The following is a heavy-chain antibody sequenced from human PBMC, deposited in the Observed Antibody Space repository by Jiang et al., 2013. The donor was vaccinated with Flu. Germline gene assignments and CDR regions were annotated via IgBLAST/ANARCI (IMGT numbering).Heavy chain of an antibody. Sequence: VQLLESGGGVVQPGRSLRLSCAASGFTFSSFGIHWVRQAPGKGLEWVAVIWYDGSNKYYADSVKGRFTISRDNSKNTLYLQMNSLRAEDTAVYYCARDMGDGAVPYPKYWGQGTLVTVSS. D-gene: IGHD2-21*02. V-gene: IGHV3-33*01. CDR2: IWYDGSNK. CDR1: GFTFSSFG. J-gene: IGHJ4*02. CDR3: ARDMGDGAVPYPKY.